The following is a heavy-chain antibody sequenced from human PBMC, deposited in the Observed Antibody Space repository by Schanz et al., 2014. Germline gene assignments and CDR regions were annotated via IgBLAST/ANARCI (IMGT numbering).Heavy chain of an antibody. CDR1: GITFSDYA. J-gene: IGHJ4*02. CDR3: AKDGVEAVATV. CDR2: ISSTGIHT. V-gene: IGHV3-23*01. Sequence: EVQLLESGGALEQPGGSLRLSCAASGITFSDYAMSWVRQAPGKGLEWVSVISSTGIHTDYAESVKGRFTISRDNAKNTLFLQMNSLRAEDTAVYYCAKDGVEAVATVWGQGILVTVSS. D-gene: IGHD5-12*01.